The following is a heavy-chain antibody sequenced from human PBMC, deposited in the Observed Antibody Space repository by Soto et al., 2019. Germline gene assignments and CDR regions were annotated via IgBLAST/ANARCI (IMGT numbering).Heavy chain of an antibody. CDR2: IWHDGSNQ. V-gene: IGHV3-33*01. CDR3: ARERGQIDY. Sequence: QVQLVESGGGVVQPGRSLRLSCAASGFIFSSYGMQWVRRAPGKGLEWVAVIWHDGSNQYYADSVKGRFTISRDNSNNILYLQLNSLRAEDTAVYYCARERGQIDYWGQGIQVTVSS. CDR1: GFIFSSYG. J-gene: IGHJ4*02.